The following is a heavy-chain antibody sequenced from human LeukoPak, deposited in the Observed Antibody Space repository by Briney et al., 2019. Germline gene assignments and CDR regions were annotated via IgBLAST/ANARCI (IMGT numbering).Heavy chain of an antibody. D-gene: IGHD2-15*01. Sequence: GGSLRLSCAASGFTFSSYGMHWVRQAPGKGLEWVAVISYDGSNKYYADSVKGRFTISRDNSKNTLYLQMNSLRAEDTAVYYCARGVVVVVAATSNWFDPWGQGTLVTVSS. CDR1: GFTFSSYG. J-gene: IGHJ5*02. CDR3: ARGVVVVVAATSNWFDP. CDR2: ISYDGSNK. V-gene: IGHV3-30*03.